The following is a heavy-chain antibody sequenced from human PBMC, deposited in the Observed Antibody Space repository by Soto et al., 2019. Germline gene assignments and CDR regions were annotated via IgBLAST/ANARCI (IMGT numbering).Heavy chain of an antibody. J-gene: IGHJ4*02. CDR1: GGSISSGDYY. CDR2: IYYSGFT. V-gene: IGHV4-31*03. Sequence: PSETLSLTCTVSGGSISSGDYYWSWIRQHPGKGLEWIGYIYYSGFTYYNPSLKSRVTISVDTSKNQFSLKVSSVTAADTAVYYCPREPLDWGQGTLVTVSS. CDR3: PREPLD.